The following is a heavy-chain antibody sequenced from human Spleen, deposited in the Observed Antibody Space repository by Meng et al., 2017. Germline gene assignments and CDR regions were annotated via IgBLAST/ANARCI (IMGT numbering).Heavy chain of an antibody. CDR2: TYYRSKWYD. J-gene: IGHJ4*02. Sequence: QTPSLTCAISGDSVSSNSGAWNWIRQSPSRGLEWLGRTYYRSKWYDDYAVSVRSRITITPDTSKNHVYLQLNSVTPDDTAVYYCVAAVGAQESTPNRFVLWGQGTLVTVSS. CDR1: GDSVSSNSGA. D-gene: IGHD1-26*01. CDR3: VAAVGAQESTPNRFVL. V-gene: IGHV6-1*01.